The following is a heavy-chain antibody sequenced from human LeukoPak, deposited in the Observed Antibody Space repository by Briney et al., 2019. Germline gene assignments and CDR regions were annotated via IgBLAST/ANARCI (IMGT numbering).Heavy chain of an antibody. D-gene: IGHD3/OR15-3a*01. CDR2: ISGSGGST. J-gene: IGHJ4*02. CDR3: AKIWTGGSASALDY. Sequence: GGSLRLSCAASGFTFSSNAMSWVRQAPGKGLEWVSAISGSGGSTYYADSVKGRFTISRDNSKNTLYLQMNSLRAEDTAVYYCAKIWTGGSASALDYWGQGTLVTVSS. V-gene: IGHV3-23*01. CDR1: GFTFSSNA.